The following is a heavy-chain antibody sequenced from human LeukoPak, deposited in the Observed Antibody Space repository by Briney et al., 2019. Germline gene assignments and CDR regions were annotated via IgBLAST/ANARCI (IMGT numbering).Heavy chain of an antibody. CDR2: ISAYNGNT. CDR3: ARNDHPTPWGDSEPTDYYYGMDV. Sequence: ASVKVSCKASGYTFTSYGISWVRQAPGQGLERMGWISAYNGNTNYAQKLQGRVTMTTDTSTSTAYMELRSLRSDDTAVYYCARNDHPTPWGDSEPTDYYYGMDVWGQGTTVTVSS. J-gene: IGHJ6*02. V-gene: IGHV1-18*01. D-gene: IGHD1-1*01. CDR1: GYTFTSYG.